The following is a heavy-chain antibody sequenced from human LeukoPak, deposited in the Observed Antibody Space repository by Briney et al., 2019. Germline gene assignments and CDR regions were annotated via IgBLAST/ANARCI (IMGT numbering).Heavy chain of an antibody. Sequence: QSGGSLRLSCAASGFTFSSYGMHWVRQAPGKGLEWVAVISYDGSNKYYADSVKGRFTISRDNSKNTLYLQMNSLRAEDTAVYYCAKGVRYFDWYLPAYFDYWGQGTLVTVSS. CDR2: ISYDGSNK. CDR3: AKGVRYFDWYLPAYFDY. V-gene: IGHV3-30*18. D-gene: IGHD3-9*01. CDR1: GFTFSSYG. J-gene: IGHJ4*02.